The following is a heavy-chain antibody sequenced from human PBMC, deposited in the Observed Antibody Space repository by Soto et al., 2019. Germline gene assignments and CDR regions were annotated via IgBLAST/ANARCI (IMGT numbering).Heavy chain of an antibody. CDR3: ARAPKVSGSSQTRPDF. CDR1: SGSFRGYY. V-gene: IGHV4-34*01. CDR2: ISQSGNT. D-gene: IGHD6-6*01. Sequence: PSETLSLTCSIYSGSFRGYYWSWIRQPPGKGLEWIGEISQSGNTNYSPSLKSRVSISIDTSMKQFSLNLASVSAADTAVYYCARAPKVSGSSQTRPDFWGQGTLVTVSS. J-gene: IGHJ4*02.